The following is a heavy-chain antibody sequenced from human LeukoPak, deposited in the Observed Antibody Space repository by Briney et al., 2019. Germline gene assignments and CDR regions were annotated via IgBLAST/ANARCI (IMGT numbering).Heavy chain of an antibody. J-gene: IGHJ6*02. CDR2: IYSGDTT. CDR1: GFTFSDYY. Sequence: GGSLRLSCAASGFTFSDYYMSWVRQAPGKGLEWVSVIYSGDTTFYADSVRGKFTISRDNSRNTLYLQMNSLRAEDTAVYYCAKAPGYSGHYYYYGMDVWGQGTTVTVSS. D-gene: IGHD5-12*01. CDR3: AKAPGYSGHYYYYGMDV. V-gene: IGHV3-66*01.